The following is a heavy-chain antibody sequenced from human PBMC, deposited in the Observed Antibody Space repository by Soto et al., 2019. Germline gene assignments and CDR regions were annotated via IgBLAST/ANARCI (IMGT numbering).Heavy chain of an antibody. D-gene: IGHD2-21*02. CDR3: THRRCGGDCLQSYSSHYYYGVDV. CDR2: IYWDDDK. CDR1: GFSLNTGGEG. J-gene: IGHJ6*02. V-gene: IGHV2-5*02. Sequence: QITLMESGPTLVTPTQTLTLTCTFSGFSLNTGGEGVGWIRQPPGKALEWLALIYWDDDKRYSPSLRSRRTITQDTSENQVVLTLTDLDPVDTATYFCTHRRCGGDCLQSYSSHYYYGVDVWGLGTTVTVSS.